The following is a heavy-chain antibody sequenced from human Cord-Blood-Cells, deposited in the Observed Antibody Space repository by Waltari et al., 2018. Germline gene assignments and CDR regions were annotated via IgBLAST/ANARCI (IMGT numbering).Heavy chain of an antibody. V-gene: IGHV4-39*01. Sequence: QLQLQESGPGLVKPSGTLSLTCTVSGGSISSSSYYWGWIRQPPGKGLEWIGSIYYSGSTYYNPSLKSRVTISVDTSKNQFSLKLSSVTAADTAVYYCASRGVQDVFDLWGRGTLVTVSS. CDR1: GGSISSSSYY. D-gene: IGHD2-15*01. CDR2: IYYSGST. J-gene: IGHJ2*01. CDR3: ASRGVQDVFDL.